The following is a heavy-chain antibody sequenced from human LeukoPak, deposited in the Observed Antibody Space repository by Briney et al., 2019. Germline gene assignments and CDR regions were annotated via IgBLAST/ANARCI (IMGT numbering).Heavy chain of an antibody. CDR2: INPKNCGT. J-gene: IGHJ4*02. CDR3: VVSIQAAERPAFDS. V-gene: IGHV1-2*02. CDR1: GYNFAHN. D-gene: IGHD6-25*01. Sequence: GASVKVSCKASGYNFAHNIHCVRQAPGQGHEFMGWINPKNCGTKYAQNFQGRVTMTRDTSISTVYMELSSLGSDGAAVYYCVVSIQAAERPAFDSWGQGTVVTVS.